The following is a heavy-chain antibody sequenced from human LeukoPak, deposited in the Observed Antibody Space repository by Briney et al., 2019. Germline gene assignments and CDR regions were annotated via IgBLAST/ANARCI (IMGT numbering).Heavy chain of an antibody. J-gene: IGHJ6*02. V-gene: IGHV3-21*01. Sequence: GGSLRLSCAASGFTFSSYSMSWVRQAPGKGLEWVSSISSSSSYIYYADSVKGRFTISRDNAKNPLYLQMNSLRAEDTAVYYCARLGDYDYGDPYYYGMDVWGQGTTVTVSS. CDR1: GFTFSSYS. CDR3: ARLGDYDYGDPYYYGMDV. D-gene: IGHD4-17*01. CDR2: ISSSSSYI.